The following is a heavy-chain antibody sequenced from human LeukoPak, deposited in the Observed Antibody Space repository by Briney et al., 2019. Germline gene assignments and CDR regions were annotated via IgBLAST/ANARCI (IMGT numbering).Heavy chain of an antibody. CDR1: GFTFSSYW. Sequence: GGSLRLSCAASGFTFSSYWMHWVRQAPGKGLVWVSRINSDGNTISYADSVKGRFTIPRDNAKNTLYLQMNSLRAEDTAVYYCARRQSASTPPDYWGQGTLVTVSS. D-gene: IGHD3-16*01. CDR3: ARRQSASTPPDY. V-gene: IGHV3-74*01. CDR2: INSDGNTI. J-gene: IGHJ4*02.